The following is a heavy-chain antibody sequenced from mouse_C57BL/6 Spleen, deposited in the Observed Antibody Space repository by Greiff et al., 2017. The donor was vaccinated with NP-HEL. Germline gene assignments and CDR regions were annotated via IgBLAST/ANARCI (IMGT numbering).Heavy chain of an antibody. J-gene: IGHJ2*01. CDR2: INPNNGGT. CDR1: GYTFTDYY. Sequence: EVQLQQSGPELVKPGASVKISCKASGYTFTDYYMNWVKQSHGKSLEWIGDINPNNGGTSYNQKFKGKATLTVDKSSSTAYMELRSLTSEDSAVYYCARSVYYDYPYFDYWGQGTTLTVSS. D-gene: IGHD2-4*01. V-gene: IGHV1-26*01. CDR3: ARSVYYDYPYFDY.